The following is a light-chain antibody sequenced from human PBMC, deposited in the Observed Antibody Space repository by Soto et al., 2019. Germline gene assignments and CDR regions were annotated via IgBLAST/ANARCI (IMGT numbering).Light chain of an antibody. J-gene: IGLJ2*01. CDR1: SSDVGGYNY. Sequence: QSALTQPPSASGSPGQSVTISCTGTSSDVGGYNYVSWYQQHPGKAPKLMIYEVSKRPSGVPDRFSGSKSGNTASLTVSGLHADDEADYYCSSYAGSNNVVFGGGTQLTVL. V-gene: IGLV2-8*01. CDR3: SSYAGSNNVV. CDR2: EVS.